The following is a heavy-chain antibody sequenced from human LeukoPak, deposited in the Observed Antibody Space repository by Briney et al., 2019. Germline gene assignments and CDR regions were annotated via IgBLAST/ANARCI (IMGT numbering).Heavy chain of an antibody. V-gene: IGHV4-59*10. CDR3: ARISSTKQNWFDP. CDR1: GGSFSGYY. CDR2: IYTSGST. J-gene: IGHJ5*02. D-gene: IGHD2-2*01. Sequence: PSETLSLTCAVYGGSFSGYYWSWIRQPAGKGLEWIGRIYTSGSTNYNPSLKSRVTMSVDTSKNQFSLKLSSVTAADTAVYYCARISSTKQNWFDPWGQGTLVTVSS.